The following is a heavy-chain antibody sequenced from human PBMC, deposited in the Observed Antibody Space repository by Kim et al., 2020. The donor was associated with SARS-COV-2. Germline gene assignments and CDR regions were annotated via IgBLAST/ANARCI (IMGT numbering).Heavy chain of an antibody. CDR1: GGSFSGYY. Sequence: SETLSLTCAVYGGSFSGYYWSWIRQPPGKGLEWIGEINHSGSTNYNPSLKSRVTISVDTSKNQFSLKLSSVTAADTAVYYCARGRPRYGDYFYWFDPWGQGTLVTVSS. J-gene: IGHJ5*02. CDR2: INHSGST. D-gene: IGHD4-17*01. CDR3: ARGRPRYGDYFYWFDP. V-gene: IGHV4-34*01.